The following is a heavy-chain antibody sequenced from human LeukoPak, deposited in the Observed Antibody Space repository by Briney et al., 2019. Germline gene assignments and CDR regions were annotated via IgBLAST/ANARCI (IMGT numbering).Heavy chain of an antibody. CDR2: IWYDGSNK. D-gene: IGHD2-15*01. CDR3: ASETNCSGGSCYQT. Sequence: GGPLRLSCAASGFTFSSYGMHWVRQAPGKGLEWVAVIWYDGSNKYYADSVKGRFTISRDNSKNTLYLQMNSLRAEDTAVYYCASETNCSGGSCYQTWGQGTLVTVSS. V-gene: IGHV3-33*01. CDR1: GFTFSSYG. J-gene: IGHJ5*02.